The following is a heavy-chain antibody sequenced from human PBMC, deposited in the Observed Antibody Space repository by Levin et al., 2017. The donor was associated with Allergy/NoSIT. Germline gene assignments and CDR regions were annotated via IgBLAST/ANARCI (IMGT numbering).Heavy chain of an antibody. V-gene: IGHV3-72*01. D-gene: IGHD1-1*01. CDR3: LKIRRNYQPDY. CDR1: GFTFSDHY. J-gene: IGHJ4*02. CDR2: IRTKAYNYAT. Sequence: LSLTCAVSGFTFSDHYMDWVRQAPGKGLEWIGRIRTKAYNYATEYVASVKGRFTISRDDSQNSVYLQMNSLNIEDTALYFCLKIRRNYQPDYWGRGTLVTVSS.